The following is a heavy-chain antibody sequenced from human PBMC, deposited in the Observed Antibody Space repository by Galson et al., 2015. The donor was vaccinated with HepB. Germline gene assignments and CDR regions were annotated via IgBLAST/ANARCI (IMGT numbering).Heavy chain of an antibody. J-gene: IGHJ4*02. Sequence: SLRLSCAAYGFTFSSYWMSWVRQAQGKGLEWVANIKQDGSEKYYVGSVKGRFTISRDNAKKSLYLQMNSLRADDTAVYYCAREGIVGSIDYWGQGTLVTVSS. CDR1: GFTFSSYW. V-gene: IGHV3-7*01. D-gene: IGHD1-26*01. CDR3: AREGIVGSIDY. CDR2: IKQDGSEK.